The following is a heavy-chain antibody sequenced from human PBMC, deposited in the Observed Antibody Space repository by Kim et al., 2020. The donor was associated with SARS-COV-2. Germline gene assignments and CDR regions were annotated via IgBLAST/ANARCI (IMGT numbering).Heavy chain of an antibody. CDR3: ARDPNNYADWYFDL. D-gene: IGHD3-16*01. V-gene: IGHV3-20*04. CDR1: GFTFDDYG. Sequence: GGSLRLSCAASGFTFDDYGMSWVRQAPGKGLEWVSGINWNGGSTGYADSVKGRFTISRDNAKNSLYLQMNSLRAEDTALYYCARDPNNYADWYFDLWGRGTLVTVSS. CDR2: INWNGGST. J-gene: IGHJ2*01.